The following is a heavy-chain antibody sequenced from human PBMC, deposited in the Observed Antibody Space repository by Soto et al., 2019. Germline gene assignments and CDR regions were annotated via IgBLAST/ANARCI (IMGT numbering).Heavy chain of an antibody. CDR1: GFTFSSYG. V-gene: IGHV3-30*18. CDR2: ISYDGSNK. CDR3: AKLPMATKEFDY. J-gene: IGHJ4*02. D-gene: IGHD5-12*01. Sequence: GGSLRLSCAASGFTFSSYGMHWVRQSPGKGLEWVAVISYDGSNKYYADSVKGRFTISRDNSKNTLYLQMNSLRAEDTAVYYCAKLPMATKEFDYWGQGTLVTVSA.